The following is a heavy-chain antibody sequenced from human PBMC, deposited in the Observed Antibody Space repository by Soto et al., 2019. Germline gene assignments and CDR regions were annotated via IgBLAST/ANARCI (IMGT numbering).Heavy chain of an antibody. V-gene: IGHV1-18*01. J-gene: IGHJ5*02. CDR3: ARGIKYGDSSRWFDP. D-gene: IGHD4-17*01. CDR2: ISAYNGNT. Sequence: ASVKVSCKASGYTFSNYGITWVRQAPGQGLEWMGWISAYNGNTHFAQKFQGRVTMTTDTPTTTAFMELRSLRSDDTAVYYCARGIKYGDSSRWFDPWGPGTLVTVSS. CDR1: GYTFSNYG.